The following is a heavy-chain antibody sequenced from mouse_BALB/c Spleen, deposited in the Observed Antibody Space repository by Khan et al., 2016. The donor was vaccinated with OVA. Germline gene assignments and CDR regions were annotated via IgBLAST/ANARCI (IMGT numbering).Heavy chain of an antibody. CDR3: ARWNYRYDGYFDY. D-gene: IGHD2-14*01. V-gene: IGHV3-8*02. Sequence: EVKLLESGPSLVKPSQTLSLTCSVTGDSITSGYWNWIRKFPGNKLEYMGYISSSDSTFYTPSLKSRISITRDTSKNQYYLQLNSVTTEDTATYYCARWNYRYDGYFDYWGQGTTLTVSS. CDR1: GDSITSGY. J-gene: IGHJ2*01. CDR2: ISSSDST.